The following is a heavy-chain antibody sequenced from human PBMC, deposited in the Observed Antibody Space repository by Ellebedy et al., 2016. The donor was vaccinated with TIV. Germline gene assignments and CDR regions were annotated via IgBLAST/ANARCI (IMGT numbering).Heavy chain of an antibody. Sequence: GGSLRLXXGASGFTFSSYSMNWPRQAPGKGLEWVSYIASSSSTIYYADSVKGRFTISRDNARSSLYLQLNSLGAEDTAVYYCARGRYNWNDAGYFDSWGQGTLVTVSS. D-gene: IGHD1-1*01. J-gene: IGHJ4*02. CDR1: GFTFSSYS. V-gene: IGHV3-48*04. CDR3: ARGRYNWNDAGYFDS. CDR2: IASSSSTI.